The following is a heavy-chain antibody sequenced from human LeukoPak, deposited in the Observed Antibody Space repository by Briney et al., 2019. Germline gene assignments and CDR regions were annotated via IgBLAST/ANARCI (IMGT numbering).Heavy chain of an antibody. V-gene: IGHV3-21*04. Sequence: PGGSLRLSCAASGFTFSNYTMNWVRQAPGKGLEWVSSISRGSGYIIYADSVKGRFTISRDNAKNSLYLQMDSLTVDDTAVYYCAAGTAADYWGQGTLVTVSS. CDR1: GFTFSNYT. J-gene: IGHJ4*02. CDR2: ISRGSGYI. CDR3: AAGTAADY. D-gene: IGHD6-13*01.